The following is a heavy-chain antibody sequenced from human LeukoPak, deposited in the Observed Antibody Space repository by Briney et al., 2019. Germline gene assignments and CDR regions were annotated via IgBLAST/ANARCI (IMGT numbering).Heavy chain of an antibody. CDR2: ISPNRGTT. V-gene: IGHV3-64*01. D-gene: IGHD6-19*01. J-gene: IGHJ6*02. Sequence: GGSLRLSCTVSGFTFSIYTFHWVRQAPGKGLEYVSSISPNRGTTYYANSVKGRFTSSRDNSKNTLYLQMGSLRADDMAVYHCAREPHPGMAEAGDHYFYGMDVWGQGTTVTVSS. CDR3: AREPHPGMAEAGDHYFYGMDV. CDR1: GFTFSIYT.